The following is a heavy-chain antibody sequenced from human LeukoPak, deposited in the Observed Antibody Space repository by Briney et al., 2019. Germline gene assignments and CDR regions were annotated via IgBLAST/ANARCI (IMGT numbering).Heavy chain of an antibody. D-gene: IGHD6-13*01. Sequence: PGGSLRLSCAASGFTFSSYSMNWVRQAPGKGLEWVSSISSSSSYIYYADSVKGRFTISRDNAKNSLYLQMNSLRAEDTAVYYCARTPEYSSSWYGYYYYMDVWGKGTTVTVSS. CDR2: ISSSSSYI. J-gene: IGHJ6*03. CDR1: GFTFSSYS. CDR3: ARTPEYSSSWYGYYYYMDV. V-gene: IGHV3-21*01.